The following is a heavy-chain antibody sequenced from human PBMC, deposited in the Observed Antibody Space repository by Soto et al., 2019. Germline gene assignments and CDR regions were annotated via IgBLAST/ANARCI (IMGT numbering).Heavy chain of an antibody. J-gene: IGHJ4*02. CDR1: GFSFSKFA. CDR2: VSGGGKST. D-gene: IGHD1-26*01. V-gene: IGHV3-23*01. Sequence: GSLRLSCAASGFSFSKFAMTWVRRAPGKGLEWLAAVSGGGKSTYYADSVKGRFTISRDNSKNTLYLQMNSLRAEDTAVYYCAKEASGGATGYYFDYWGQGTLVTVSS. CDR3: AKEASGGATGYYFDY.